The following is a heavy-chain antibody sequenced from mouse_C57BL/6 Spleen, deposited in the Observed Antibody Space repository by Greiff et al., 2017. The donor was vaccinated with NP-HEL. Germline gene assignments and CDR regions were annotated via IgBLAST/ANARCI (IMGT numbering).Heavy chain of an antibody. CDR3: TRDNDSGHAMDY. Sequence: EVKLVESGAGLVKPGGSLKLSCAASGFTFSSYAMSWVRQTPEKRLEWVAYISSGGDYIYYAATVKGRFTISRDNARNTLYLQMSSLKSEDTAMYYCTRDNDSGHAMDYWGQGTSVTVSS. CDR1: GFTFSSYA. J-gene: IGHJ4*01. V-gene: IGHV5-9-1*02. CDR2: ISSGGDYI. D-gene: IGHD2-4*01.